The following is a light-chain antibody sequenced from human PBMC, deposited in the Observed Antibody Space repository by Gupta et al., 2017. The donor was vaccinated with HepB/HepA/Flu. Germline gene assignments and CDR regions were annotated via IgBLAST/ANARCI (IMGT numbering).Light chain of an antibody. CDR2: DTN. CDR1: RSNVGRNY. V-gene: IGLV1-51*01. CDR3: GKSDSNWSTFV. J-gene: IGLJ2*01. Sequence: QSVLTQPPSVSASPGQRVTISCSGSRSNVGRNYVSWYQFLPGKAPLVIIFDTNQRPPGIPDRFSASKAGTSATLDITGLQTGEEADYYCGKSDSNWSTFVFGGGTKLTVL.